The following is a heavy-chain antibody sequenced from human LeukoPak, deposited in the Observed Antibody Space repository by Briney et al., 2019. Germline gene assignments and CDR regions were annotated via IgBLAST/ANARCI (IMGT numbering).Heavy chain of an antibody. CDR2: ISGSGGST. Sequence: GGSLRLSCAASGFTFSSYAMSWVRQAPGKGLEWVSAISGSGGSTYYADSVKGRFTISRDNSKNTLYLQMNSLRAEDTAVYYCAKDGLVVAGTWNYFDYWGQGTLGTVSS. CDR3: AKDGLVVAGTWNYFDY. V-gene: IGHV3-23*01. J-gene: IGHJ4*02. D-gene: IGHD6-19*01. CDR1: GFTFSSYA.